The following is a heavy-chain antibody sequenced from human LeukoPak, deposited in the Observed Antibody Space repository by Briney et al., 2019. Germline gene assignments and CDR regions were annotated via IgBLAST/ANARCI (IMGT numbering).Heavy chain of an antibody. CDR3: AREVLGYSSSWYPPYYYGMDV. CDR2: ISAYNGNT. D-gene: IGHD6-13*01. CDR1: GYTFTSYG. Sequence: ASMKVSCKASGYTFTSYGISWVRQAPGQGLEWMGWISAYNGNTNYAQKLQGRVTMTTDTSTSTAYMELRSLRSDDTAVYYCAREVLGYSSSWYPPYYYGMDVWGQGTTVTVSS. J-gene: IGHJ6*02. V-gene: IGHV1-18*01.